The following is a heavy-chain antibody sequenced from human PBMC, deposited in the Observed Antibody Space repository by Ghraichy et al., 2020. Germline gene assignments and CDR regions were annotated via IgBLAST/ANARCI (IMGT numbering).Heavy chain of an antibody. CDR3: AKDASRSSSWPDAFDI. J-gene: IGHJ3*02. Sequence: GGSLRLSCAASGFTFSSYAMSWVRQAPGKGLEWVSAISGSGGSTYYADSVKGRFTISRDNSKNTLYLQMNSLRAEDTAVYYCAKDASRSSSWPDAFDIWGQGTMVTVSS. D-gene: IGHD6-13*01. CDR1: GFTFSSYA. V-gene: IGHV3-23*01. CDR2: ISGSGGST.